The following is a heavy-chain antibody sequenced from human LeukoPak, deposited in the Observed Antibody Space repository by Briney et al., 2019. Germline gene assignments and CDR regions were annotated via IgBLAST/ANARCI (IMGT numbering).Heavy chain of an antibody. CDR1: GGSISSYY. CDR2: IYYSGST. V-gene: IGHV4-59*01. D-gene: IGHD3-22*01. Sequence: SETLSLTCTVSGGSISSYYWSWIRQPPGKGLVWIGYIYYSGSTNYNPSLKSRVTISVDTSKNQFSLKLSSVTAADTAVYYCARARVHFYYDSSGYPDYFDYWGQGTLVTVSS. CDR3: ARARVHFYYDSSGYPDYFDY. J-gene: IGHJ4*02.